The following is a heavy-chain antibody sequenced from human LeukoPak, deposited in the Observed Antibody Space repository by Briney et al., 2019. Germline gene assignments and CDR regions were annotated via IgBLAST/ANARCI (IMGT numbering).Heavy chain of an antibody. Sequence: GGSLRLSCAASGFTFSSYWMSWVRQAPGKGMEWVANIKQDGSEEYYVYSVKGRFTISRDNAKNSLYLQMNSLRAEDTAVYYCARGGGYSGYDEFDYWGQGTLVTVSS. CDR3: ARGGGYSGYDEFDY. J-gene: IGHJ4*02. CDR2: IKQDGSEE. D-gene: IGHD5-12*01. V-gene: IGHV3-7*01. CDR1: GFTFSSYW.